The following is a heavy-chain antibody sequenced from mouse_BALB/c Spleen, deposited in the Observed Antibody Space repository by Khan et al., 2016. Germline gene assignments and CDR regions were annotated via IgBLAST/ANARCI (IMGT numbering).Heavy chain of an antibody. V-gene: IGHV3-2*02. CDR3: ALLRLHY. J-gene: IGHJ3*01. CDR2: IGYSGGT. D-gene: IGHD1-2*01. Sequence: EVQLQESGPGLVKPSQSLSLTCTVTGYSITSDYAWNWIRQFPGNKLEWMGYIGYSGGTSYNPSLKSRISITRDSYKNQFFLHLSSVTTEDTATYYCALLRLHYWGQGTLVTVSA. CDR1: GYSITSDYA.